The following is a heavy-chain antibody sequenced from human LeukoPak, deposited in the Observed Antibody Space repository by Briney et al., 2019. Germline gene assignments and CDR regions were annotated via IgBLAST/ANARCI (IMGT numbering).Heavy chain of an antibody. V-gene: IGHV3-23*01. Sequence: PGGSLRLSCAASGFTFNIYSMNWVRQAPGKGLEWVSAILGSGDSTYYADSVKGRFTISRDNSKNTVYLQMSSLRVEDTAVYYCAHPGVLIPLWGQGTLVTVSS. CDR2: ILGSGDST. D-gene: IGHD7-27*01. CDR3: AHPGVLIPL. CDR1: GFTFNIYS. J-gene: IGHJ4*02.